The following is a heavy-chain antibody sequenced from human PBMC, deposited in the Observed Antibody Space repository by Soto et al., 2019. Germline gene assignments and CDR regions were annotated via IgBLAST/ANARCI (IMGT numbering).Heavy chain of an antibody. CDR3: ARQGGATRRYYFDY. CDR1: GGSISSSSYY. J-gene: IGHJ4*02. D-gene: IGHD1-26*01. CDR2: IYYSGST. V-gene: IGHV4-39*01. Sequence: SETLSLTCTVSGGSISSSSYYWGWIRQPPGKGLEWIGSIYYSGSTYYNPSLKSRVTISVDTSKNQFSLNLSSVTAADTAVYYCARQGGATRRYYFDYWGQGTLVTVSS.